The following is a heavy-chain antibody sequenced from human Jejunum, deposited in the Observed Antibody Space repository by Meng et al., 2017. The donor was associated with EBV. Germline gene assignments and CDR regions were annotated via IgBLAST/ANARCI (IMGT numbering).Heavy chain of an antibody. CDR1: GFTLSSYW. J-gene: IGHJ4*02. D-gene: IGHD1-26*01. Sequence: EVQLVESGGGLVQQGGSLRRSCAASGFTLSSYWMQWVRQVPGKGLVWVSRINNDGSATTYADSVKGRFTISRDNAKNTLYLQMNSLRVEDTAVYYCARDQDGAGGTIDYWGQGTLVTVS. CDR3: ARDQDGAGGTIDY. CDR2: INNDGSAT. V-gene: IGHV3-74*01.